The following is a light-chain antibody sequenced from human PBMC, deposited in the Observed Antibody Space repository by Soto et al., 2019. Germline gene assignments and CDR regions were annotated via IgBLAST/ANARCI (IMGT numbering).Light chain of an antibody. CDR1: SSDVGGYNY. CDR3: CSYAGSFTVL. J-gene: IGLJ2*01. CDR2: DVN. V-gene: IGLV2-11*01. Sequence: QSVLTQPRSVSGSPGQSVTISCTGTSSDVGGYNYISWYQLHPGKAPKLMIYDVNNRPSGVPDRFSGSKSGNTASLTISGLQAEDEADYYCCSYAGSFTVLFGGGTKLTVL.